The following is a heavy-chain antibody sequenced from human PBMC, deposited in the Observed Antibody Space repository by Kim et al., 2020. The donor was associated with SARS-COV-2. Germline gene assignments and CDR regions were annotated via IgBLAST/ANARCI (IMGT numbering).Heavy chain of an antibody. Sequence: SETLSLTCTVSGGSISSSSYYWGWIRQPPGKGLEWIGSIYYSGSTYYNPSHKSRVTISVDTSTNQFSLKLSSVTAADTAVYYCARRHRHYYVILLGSYVWGQEKIVTGSP. V-gene: IGHV4-39*01. CDR1: GGSISSSSYY. CDR2: IYYSGST. J-gene: IGHJ3*01. D-gene: IGHD3-9*01. CDR3: ARRHRHYYVILLGSYV.